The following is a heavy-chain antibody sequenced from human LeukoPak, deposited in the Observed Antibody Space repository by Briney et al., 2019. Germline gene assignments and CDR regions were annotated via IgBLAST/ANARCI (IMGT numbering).Heavy chain of an antibody. V-gene: IGHV4-39*07. CDR3: ARRKRITMVRGVIIIDYYMDV. CDR1: GGSISSSNYY. J-gene: IGHJ6*03. D-gene: IGHD3-10*01. CDR2: INHSGST. Sequence: NPSETLSLTCTVSGGSISSSNYYWGWIRQPPGKGLEWIGEINHSGSTNYNPSLKSRVTISVDTSKNQFSLKLSSVTAADTAVYYCARRKRITMVRGVIIIDYYMDVWGKGTTVTISS.